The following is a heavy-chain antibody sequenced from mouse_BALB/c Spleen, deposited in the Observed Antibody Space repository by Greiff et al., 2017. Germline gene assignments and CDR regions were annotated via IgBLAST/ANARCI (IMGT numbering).Heavy chain of an antibody. V-gene: IGHV3-2*02. J-gene: IGHJ1*01. CDR3: AKGGNYVYWYFDV. CDR1: GYSITSDYA. D-gene: IGHD2-1*01. CDR2: ISYSGST. Sequence: DVQLQESGPGLVKPSQSLSLTCTVTGYSITSDYAWNWIRQFPGNKLEWMGYISYSGSTSYNPSLKSRISITRDTSKNQFFLQLNSVTTEDTATYYCAKGGNYVYWYFDVWGAGTTVTVSS.